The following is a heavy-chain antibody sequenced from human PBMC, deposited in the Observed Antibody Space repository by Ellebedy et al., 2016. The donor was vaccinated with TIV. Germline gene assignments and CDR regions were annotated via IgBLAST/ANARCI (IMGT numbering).Heavy chain of an antibody. CDR2: IRSKANSYAT. CDR1: GFTFSGSA. CDR3: ARGQSGLEH. J-gene: IGHJ5*02. D-gene: IGHD1-26*01. Sequence: GESLKISCAGSGFTFSGSAMHWVRQASGKGLEWVGRIRSKANSYATTYAASVKSRFTISRDDSKNTAYLQMNSLRAEETAVYFCARGQSGLEHWGQGTPVTVSS. V-gene: IGHV3-73*01.